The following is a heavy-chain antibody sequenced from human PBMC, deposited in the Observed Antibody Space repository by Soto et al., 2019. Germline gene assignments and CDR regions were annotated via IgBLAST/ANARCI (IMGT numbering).Heavy chain of an antibody. CDR2: IDNSGST. CDR3: AGAVSDFDVRRYRTSYFDQ. CDR1: GASVSTGVYY. Sequence: SETLSLTCTVSGASVSTGVYYWTWIRQHPGKGLEWIGYIDNSGSTYYNPSLTGRVDISVDTSKNQFSLNLQSLTAADTAFYYCAGAVSDFDVRRYRTSYFDQWGQGIPVTFSS. V-gene: IGHV4-31*03. D-gene: IGHD3-10*02. J-gene: IGHJ4*02.